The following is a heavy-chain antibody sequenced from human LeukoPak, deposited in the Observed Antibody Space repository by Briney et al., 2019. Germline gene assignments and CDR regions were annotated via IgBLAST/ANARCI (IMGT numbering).Heavy chain of an antibody. V-gene: IGHV1-8*01. Sequence: ASVKVSCKASGYTFTSYDINWVRQATGQGLEWMGWMNPNSGNTGYAQKFQGRVTMTRNTSISTAYMELSSLRSEDTAVYYCARGFRYDTLFDPWGQGTLVTVSS. J-gene: IGHJ5*02. CDR2: MNPNSGNT. D-gene: IGHD3-9*01. CDR1: GYTFTSYD. CDR3: ARGFRYDTLFDP.